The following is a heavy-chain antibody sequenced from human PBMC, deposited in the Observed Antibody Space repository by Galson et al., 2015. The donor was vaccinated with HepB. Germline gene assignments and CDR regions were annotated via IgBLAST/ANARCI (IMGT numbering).Heavy chain of an antibody. CDR2: INAGNGNT. V-gene: IGHV1-3*01. D-gene: IGHD2-2*03. Sequence: SVKVSCKASGYTFTSYAMHWVRQAPGQRLEWMGWINAGNGNTKYSQKFQGRVTITRDTSASTAYMELSSLRSEDTAVYYCARWEVGIVGYYGMDVWGQGTLVTVSS. CDR1: GYTFTSYA. CDR3: ARWEVGIVGYYGMDV. J-gene: IGHJ6*02.